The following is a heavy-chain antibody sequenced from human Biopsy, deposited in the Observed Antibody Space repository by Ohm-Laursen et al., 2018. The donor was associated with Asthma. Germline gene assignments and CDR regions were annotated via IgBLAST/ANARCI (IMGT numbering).Heavy chain of an antibody. D-gene: IGHD2-2*01. CDR1: GGTFNTYV. V-gene: IGHV1-69*01. CDR2: INSVFGTT. CDR3: ARKAGSCISRTCYSLDF. J-gene: IGHJ4*02. Sequence: SSVKVSCKSLGGTFNTYVIGWVRPAPGQGLEWMGGINSVFGTTTYPQKFQDRVTITADDSTSTVYMELGSLRSEDTAVYYCARKAGSCISRTCYSLDFWGQGTLVTVSS.